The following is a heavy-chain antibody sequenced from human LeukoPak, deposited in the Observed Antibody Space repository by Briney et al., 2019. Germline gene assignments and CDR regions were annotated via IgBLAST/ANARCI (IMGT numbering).Heavy chain of an antibody. J-gene: IGHJ6*03. D-gene: IGHD6-19*01. CDR1: GGSFSGYY. V-gene: IGHV4-34*01. CDR3: ARGRGEYSSGWYVGQDYYYYYMDV. Sequence: SETLSLTCAVSGGSFSGYYWSWIRQPPGKGLKGIGGINHSRSTNYNPSLNSRSTILLYTSKNQFSLKLSSVTAADTAVYYCARGRGEYSSGWYVGQDYYYYYMDVWGKGTTVTVSS. CDR2: INHSRST.